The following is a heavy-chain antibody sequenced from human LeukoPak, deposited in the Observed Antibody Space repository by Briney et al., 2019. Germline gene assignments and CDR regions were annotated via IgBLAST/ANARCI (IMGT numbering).Heavy chain of an antibody. CDR2: IDQGGGQR. CDR3: ARAIDHGFDN. J-gene: IGHJ3*02. CDR1: GFTFSSHW. Sequence: AGGSLRLSCAASGFTFSSHWISWLRQAPGKGLEWVANIDQGGGQRYYLGSVQGRFTISRDNTKNSLYLQMNSLRPEDTAVYFCARAIDHGFDNWGQGTMVTVSS. V-gene: IGHV3-7*03.